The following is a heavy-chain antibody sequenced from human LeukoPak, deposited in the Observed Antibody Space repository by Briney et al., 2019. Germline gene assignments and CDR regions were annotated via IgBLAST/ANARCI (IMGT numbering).Heavy chain of an antibody. Sequence: ASVKVSCKASGYTFTSYDINWVRQATGQGLEWMGWMNPNSGNTGCAQKFQGRVTMTRNTSISTAYMELSSLRSEDTAVYYCARGAPYSSGWGSFSWGQGTLVTVSS. CDR3: ARGAPYSSGWGSFS. CDR2: MNPNSGNT. CDR1: GYTFTSYD. V-gene: IGHV1-8*01. D-gene: IGHD6-19*01. J-gene: IGHJ4*02.